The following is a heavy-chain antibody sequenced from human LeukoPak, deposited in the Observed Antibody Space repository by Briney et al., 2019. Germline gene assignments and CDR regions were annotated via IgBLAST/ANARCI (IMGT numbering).Heavy chain of an antibody. Sequence: SETLSLTCTVSGGSISSSSYYWGWIRQPPGKGLEWIGSIYYSGSTYYNPSLKSRVTISVDTSKNQFSLKLSSVTAADTAVYYCARARRWGATTPSWGHGAFDIWGQGTMVTVSS. CDR2: IYYSGST. CDR1: GGSISSSSYY. V-gene: IGHV4-39*07. CDR3: ARARRWGATTPSWGHGAFDI. J-gene: IGHJ3*02. D-gene: IGHD1-26*01.